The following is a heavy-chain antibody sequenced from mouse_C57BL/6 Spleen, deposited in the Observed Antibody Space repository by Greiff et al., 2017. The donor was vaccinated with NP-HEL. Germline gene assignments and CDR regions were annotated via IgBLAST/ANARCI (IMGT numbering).Heavy chain of an antibody. D-gene: IGHD2-12*01. CDR2: IDPNSGGT. Sequence: QVQLQQPGAELVKPGASVTLSCKASGYTFTSYWMHWVKQRPGRGLEWIGRIDPNSGGTKYNEKFKSKATLTVDKPSSTAYMQLRSLTSEDSAVYYCARKGTIYSSPYWGQGTSLTVSS. CDR3: ARKGTIYSSPY. V-gene: IGHV1-72*01. CDR1: GYTFTSYW. J-gene: IGHJ2*02.